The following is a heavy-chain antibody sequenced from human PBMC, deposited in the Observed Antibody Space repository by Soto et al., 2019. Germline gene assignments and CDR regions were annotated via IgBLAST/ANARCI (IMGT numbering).Heavy chain of an antibody. CDR1: GFSLSTSRVG. CDR2: IYWNDDK. V-gene: IGHV2-5*01. Sequence: SGPTMVSTTHTLTMTCAFSGFSLSTSRVGLGWIRPPPAKALEWLALIYWNDDKRYSPSLKSRLTITKDTSKNQVVLTMTNMDHVDTATYYCAHRHAKTRSIAAARTYDPWRQGTLVTVSS. CDR3: AHRHAKTRSIAAARTYDP. D-gene: IGHD6-25*01. J-gene: IGHJ5*02.